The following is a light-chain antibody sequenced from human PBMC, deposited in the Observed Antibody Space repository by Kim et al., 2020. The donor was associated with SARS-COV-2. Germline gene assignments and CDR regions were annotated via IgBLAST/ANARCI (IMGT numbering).Light chain of an antibody. CDR3: QVWDSSSDHRV. J-gene: IGLJ2*01. V-gene: IGLV3-21*04. CDR2: YDS. CDR1: NIGSKS. Sequence: PGKTARIICGGNNIGSKSVHWYQKKPGQAPVLVIYYDSDRPSGIPERFSGSNSGNTATLTITRVEAGDEADYYCQVWDSSSDHRVFGGGTQLTVL.